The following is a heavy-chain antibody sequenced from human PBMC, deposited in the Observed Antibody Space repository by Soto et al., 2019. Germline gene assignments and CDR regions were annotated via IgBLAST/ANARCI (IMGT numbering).Heavy chain of an antibody. CDR3: AKATLRVVHPLVFDY. J-gene: IGHJ4*02. V-gene: IGHV3-23*01. Sequence: GGPLRLCCGAAGVTFRSHAMSWVSKDQGKGLEWISVISGSGGATYFADSVKGRFVISRDNSKNTLYLQMNSLRAEDTAIYYCAKATLRVVHPLVFDYWGQGSLVTGSS. CDR1: GVTFRSHA. CDR2: ISGSGGAT. D-gene: IGHD3-3*01.